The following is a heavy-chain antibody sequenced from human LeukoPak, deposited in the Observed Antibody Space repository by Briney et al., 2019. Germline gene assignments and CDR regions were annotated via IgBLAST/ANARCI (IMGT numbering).Heavy chain of an antibody. D-gene: IGHD1-26*01. CDR2: IYYSGST. J-gene: IGHJ3*02. V-gene: IGHV4-59*01. CDR1: GGSISSYY. CDR3: ARDSVGTPISGSRALDI. Sequence: SETLSLTCTVSGGSISSYYWSWIRQPPGKGLEWIGYIYYSGSTNYNPSLKSRVTISVDTSKNQFSLKLSSVTAADTAVYYCARDSVGTPISGSRALDIWGLGTMVTVSS.